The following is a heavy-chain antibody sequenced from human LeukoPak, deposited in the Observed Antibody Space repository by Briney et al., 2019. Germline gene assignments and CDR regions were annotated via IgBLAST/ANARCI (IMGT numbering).Heavy chain of an antibody. J-gene: IGHJ4*02. Sequence: PGGSLRLSCAASGFTFSSYGMHWVRQAPGKGLEWVAVIWYDGSNKYYVDSVKGRFTISRDNSKNTLYLQMNSLRAEDTAVYYCARDSRRGYSYGQTDYWGQGTLVTVSS. CDR3: ARDSRRGYSYGQTDY. D-gene: IGHD5-18*01. V-gene: IGHV3-33*01. CDR1: GFTFSSYG. CDR2: IWYDGSNK.